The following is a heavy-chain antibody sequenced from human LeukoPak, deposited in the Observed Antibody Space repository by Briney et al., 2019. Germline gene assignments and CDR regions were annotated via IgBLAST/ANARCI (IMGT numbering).Heavy chain of an antibody. J-gene: IGHJ3*02. D-gene: IGHD2-8*01. CDR1: GFTFNIFA. V-gene: IGHV3-23*01. CDR3: AKDASAGNGLYDALDN. Sequence: GGSLRLSCVASGFTFNIFAMSWVRQSPGQGLEWVSTIGGGDTYYTDSVKGRFSISRDDSKNTIFLQMNSLRAEDTAVYYCAKDASAGNGLYDALDNWGQGTVVTVS. CDR2: IGGGDT.